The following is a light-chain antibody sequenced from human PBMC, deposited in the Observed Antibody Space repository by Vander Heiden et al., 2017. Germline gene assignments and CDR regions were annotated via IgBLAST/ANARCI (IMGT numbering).Light chain of an antibody. CDR1: SSAVGGYNY. CDR3: SSYTSSSTLV. Sequence: QSALTQPAPVAVSPGQSITISCTGTSSAVGGYNYVSWYQQLPGKAPKLMIYEVSNRPSGVSNRFSGSKSGNTASLTIAGLQAEDEADYYCSSYTSSSTLVFGGGTKLTVL. J-gene: IGLJ2*01. CDR2: EVS. V-gene: IGLV2-14*01.